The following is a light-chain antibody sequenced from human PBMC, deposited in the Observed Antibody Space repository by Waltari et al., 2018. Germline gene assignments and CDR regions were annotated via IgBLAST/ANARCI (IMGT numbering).Light chain of an antibody. V-gene: IGLV1-47*01. Sequence: QSVLTQPPSASGTPGQRVTISCSGSYSNVGTKYVDWHQQRPGTAPKLRLSGNSLRPLGVPDRFSASRSGTSASLAISGLQPDDEAIYYCAVWDDSLSAWVFGGGTELTVL. J-gene: IGLJ3*02. CDR2: GNS. CDR1: YSNVGTKY. CDR3: AVWDDSLSAWV.